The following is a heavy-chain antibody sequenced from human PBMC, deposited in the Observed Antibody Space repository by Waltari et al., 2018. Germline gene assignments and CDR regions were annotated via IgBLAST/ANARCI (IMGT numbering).Heavy chain of an antibody. CDR3: ARGGYCSSTSCYGGGFDP. CDR1: GGSFSGYY. Sequence: QVQLQQWGAGLLKPSETLSLTCAVYGGSFSGYYWSWIRQPPGKGLEWIGEINHRGSTNYNPSLKSRVTISVDTSKNQFSLKLSSVTAADTAVYYCARGGYCSSTSCYGGGFDPWGQGTLVTVSS. J-gene: IGHJ5*02. CDR2: INHRGST. D-gene: IGHD2-2*01. V-gene: IGHV4-34*01.